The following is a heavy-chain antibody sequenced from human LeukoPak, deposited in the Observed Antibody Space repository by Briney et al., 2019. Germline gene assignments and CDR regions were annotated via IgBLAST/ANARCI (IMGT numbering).Heavy chain of an antibody. CDR3: AKDRSSTSWGGNWFDR. J-gene: IGHJ5*02. Sequence: GGSLRLSCAASGFTVSSNYMSWVRQAPGKGLEWVSAISGSGGSTYYADSVKGRFTISRDNSKNTLYLQMNSLRAEDTAVYYCAKDRSSTSWGGNWFDRWGQGTLVTVSS. CDR1: GFTVSSNY. V-gene: IGHV3-23*01. CDR2: ISGSGGST. D-gene: IGHD2-2*01.